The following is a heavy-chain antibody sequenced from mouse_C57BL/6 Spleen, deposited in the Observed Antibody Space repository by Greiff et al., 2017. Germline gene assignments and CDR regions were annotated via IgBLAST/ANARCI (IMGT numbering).Heavy chain of an antibody. D-gene: IGHD1-1*01. CDR3: ARITTVVAQMDY. V-gene: IGHV1-64*01. J-gene: IGHJ4*01. Sequence: QVQLQQSGAELVKPGASVKLSCKASGYNFTSYWMHWVKQRPGQGLEWIGMIHPNSGSTNYNEKFKSKATLTVDKSSSTAYMQLSSLTSADSAVYYCARITTVVAQMDYWGQGTSVTVSS. CDR2: IHPNSGST. CDR1: GYNFTSYW.